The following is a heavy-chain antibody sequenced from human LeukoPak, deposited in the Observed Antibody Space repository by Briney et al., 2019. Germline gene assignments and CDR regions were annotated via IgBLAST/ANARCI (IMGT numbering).Heavy chain of an antibody. V-gene: IGHV3-7*01. CDR2: IKQDGSEK. CDR1: GFTFSSYW. CDR3: VRDNSGWYRPALGRETAYYYYYYMDV. D-gene: IGHD6-19*01. Sequence: GGSLRLSCAASGFTFSSYWMSWVRQAPGKGLEWVANIKQDGSEKYYVDSVKGRFTISRDNAKNSLYLQMNSLRTEDTAVYYYVRDNSGWYRPALGRETAYYYYYYMDVWGKGTTVTVSS. J-gene: IGHJ6*03.